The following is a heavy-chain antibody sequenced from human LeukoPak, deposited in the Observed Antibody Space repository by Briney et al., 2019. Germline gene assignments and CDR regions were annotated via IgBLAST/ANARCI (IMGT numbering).Heavy chain of an antibody. V-gene: IGHV1-58*01. CDR2: IVVGSGNT. Sequence: SATVSCKASGFTFTSTAVQWVRQARGQRLEWIGWIVVGSGNTNYAQKFQERVTITRDMSTSTAYMELSGLRSEDTAVYYCAAAGRLRFLEWLSFDYWGQGTLVTVSS. CDR1: GFTFTSTA. J-gene: IGHJ4*02. D-gene: IGHD3-3*01. CDR3: AAAGRLRFLEWLSFDY.